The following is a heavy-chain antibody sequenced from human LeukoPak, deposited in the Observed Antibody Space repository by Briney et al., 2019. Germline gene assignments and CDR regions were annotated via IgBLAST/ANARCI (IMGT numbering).Heavy chain of an antibody. D-gene: IGHD6-13*01. CDR1: GGSISSYY. V-gene: IGHV4-4*09. Sequence: PSETLPLTCTVSGGSISSYYWSWIRQPPRKGLEWIGYIYTSGSTNYNPSLKSRVTISVDTSKNQFSLKLSSVTAADTAVYYCARAFGSSWSNWFDPWGQGTLVTVSS. J-gene: IGHJ5*02. CDR3: ARAFGSSWSNWFDP. CDR2: IYTSGST.